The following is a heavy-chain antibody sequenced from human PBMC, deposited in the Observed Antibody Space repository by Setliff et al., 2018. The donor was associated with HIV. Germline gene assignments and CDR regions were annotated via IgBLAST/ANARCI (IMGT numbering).Heavy chain of an antibody. D-gene: IGHD6-19*01. CDR2: ISSSSSYI. J-gene: IGHJ6*03. CDR1: GSTFSSYS. V-gene: IGHV3-21*01. CDR3: ARDSKSQWLATEYYYYMDV. Sequence: PGGSLRLSCAASGSTFSSYSMNWVRQAPGKGLEWVSSISSSSSYIYYADSAKGRFTISRDNAKNSLYLQMNSLRAEDTAVYYCARDSKSQWLATEYYYYMDVWGKGTTVTVSS.